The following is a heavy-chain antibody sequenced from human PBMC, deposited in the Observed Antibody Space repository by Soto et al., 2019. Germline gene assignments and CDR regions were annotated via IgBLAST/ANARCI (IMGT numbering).Heavy chain of an antibody. Sequence: EVQLVESGGGLVQPGGSLRLSCAASGFTFSDHYMDWLRQAPGKGLEWVGRTRHRNERCTTEYAASVKGRFTISRDASTYSLSLQMNSLKTEDSATYYCGVWIAGVSYWGQGTLVTVAA. J-gene: IGHJ4*02. CDR2: TRHRNERCTT. CDR3: GVWIAGVSY. D-gene: IGHD3-10*01. CDR1: GFTFSDHY. V-gene: IGHV3-72*01.